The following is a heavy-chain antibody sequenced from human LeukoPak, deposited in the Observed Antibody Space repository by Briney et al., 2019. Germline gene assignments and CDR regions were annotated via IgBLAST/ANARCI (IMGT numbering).Heavy chain of an antibody. D-gene: IGHD2-15*01. V-gene: IGHV1-69*04. CDR2: IIPIFGIA. CDR1: GGTFSSYA. CDR3: ARGSCSGGSCYPALAYYFDY. Sequence: ASVKVSCKASGGTFSSYAISWVRQAPGQWLELMGRIIPIFGIANYAQKFQGRVTITADKSTSTAYMELSSLRSEDTAVYYCARGSCSGGSCYPALAYYFDYWGQGTLVTVSS. J-gene: IGHJ4*02.